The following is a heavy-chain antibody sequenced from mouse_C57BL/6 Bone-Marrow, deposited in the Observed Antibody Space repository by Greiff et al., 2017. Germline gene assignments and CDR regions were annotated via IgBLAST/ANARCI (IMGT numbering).Heavy chain of an antibody. CDR2: IWTGGGT. J-gene: IGHJ4*01. D-gene: IGHD1-1*01. V-gene: IGHV2-9-1*01. Sequence: VKLVESGPGLVAPSQRLSITCTVSGFSLTSYAISWVRQPPGKGLEWLGVIWTGGGTNYNSALKSRLSISKDNSKSQIFLTMNSLQTDDTASYCCARKGYYGSSYDYYAMDYWGQGTSVTVSS. CDR3: ARKGYYGSSYDYYAMDY. CDR1: GFSLTSYA.